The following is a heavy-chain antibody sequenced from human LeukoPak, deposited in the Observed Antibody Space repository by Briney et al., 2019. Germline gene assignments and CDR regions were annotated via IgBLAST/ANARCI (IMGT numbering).Heavy chain of an antibody. V-gene: IGHV3-48*03. Sequence: PGGSLRLSCAASGFTFSSYEMNWVRQAPGKGLEGGSYISSSGSTIYYADTVRGRFTISRDNAKNSLYLQRNSLRAEDTAVYYCASNLFISSGWAQYGFDYWGQGTLVTVSS. CDR3: ASNLFISSGWAQYGFDY. CDR2: ISSSGSTI. D-gene: IGHD6-19*01. CDR1: GFTFSSYE. J-gene: IGHJ4*02.